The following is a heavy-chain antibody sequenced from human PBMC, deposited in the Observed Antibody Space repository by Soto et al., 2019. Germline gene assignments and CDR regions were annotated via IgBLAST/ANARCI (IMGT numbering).Heavy chain of an antibody. CDR2: INPVGGST. V-gene: IGHV1-46*04. J-gene: IGHJ6*02. D-gene: IGHD1-26*01. CDR3: ARGWGRVVYAMDV. CDR1: GYTFTSYY. Sequence: QVQLVQSGAEVKKPGASVRVSCKASGYTFTSYYIHWVRQAPGQGLEWVSIINPVGGSTNYAQKLQGRGTVARDLSTSTVHMELSSLRSEETAVYYCARGWGRVVYAMDVWGQGTTVTVSS.